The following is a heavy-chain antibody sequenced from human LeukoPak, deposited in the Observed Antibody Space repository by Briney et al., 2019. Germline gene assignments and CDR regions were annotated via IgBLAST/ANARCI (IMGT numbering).Heavy chain of an antibody. Sequence: SETLSLTCTVSGGSISSGYYYWGWIRQTPGKGLEWIGNIYYSGSTYYNPSLKSRVTISRDTSKNQFSLKLSSVTAADTAVYYCAREVVVVPAASRGDAFDIWGQGTMVTVSS. CDR3: AREVVVVPAASRGDAFDI. V-gene: IGHV4-39*07. J-gene: IGHJ3*02. CDR2: IYYSGST. CDR1: GGSISSGYYY. D-gene: IGHD2-2*01.